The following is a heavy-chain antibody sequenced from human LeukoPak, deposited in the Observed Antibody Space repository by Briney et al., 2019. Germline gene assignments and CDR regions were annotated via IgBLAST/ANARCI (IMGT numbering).Heavy chain of an antibody. Sequence: GGSLRLSCAASGFTFSDYSMTWVRQAPGKGLEWVSSITPSSTYIYYADSVKVRFTISRDNAKNSLFLQMTSLRAEDTAVYYCARHCTASDNWGQGTLVTVSS. V-gene: IGHV3-21*01. CDR1: GFTFSDYS. J-gene: IGHJ4*02. D-gene: IGHD2-8*01. CDR2: ITPSSTYI. CDR3: ARHCTASDN.